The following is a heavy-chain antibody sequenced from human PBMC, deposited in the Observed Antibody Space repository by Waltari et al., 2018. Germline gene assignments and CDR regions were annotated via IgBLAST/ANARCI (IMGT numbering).Heavy chain of an antibody. J-gene: IGHJ4*02. CDR3: VLYSSIVLGDY. D-gene: IGHD6-13*01. V-gene: IGHV3-74*01. CDR2: INTDGSIT. CDR1: GFIFSKYW. Sequence: VQLVESGGGLVQPGGSLRLSCAASGFIFSKYWMHWVRQAPGKGLGSVSQINTDGSITSYADSVKGRFTISRDNAKNTLYLQMNSLRAEDTALYYCVLYSSIVLGDYWGQGNLVTVSS.